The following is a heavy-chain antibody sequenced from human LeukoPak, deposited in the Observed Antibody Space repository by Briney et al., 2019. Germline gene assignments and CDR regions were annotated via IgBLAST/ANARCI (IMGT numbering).Heavy chain of an antibody. J-gene: IGHJ4*02. CDR3: ARVWAAAGHALFDY. V-gene: IGHV4-4*07. D-gene: IGHD6-13*01. Sequence: SETLSLTCTVSGYSISSGYYWSWVRQPAGQGLEWIGRFYTSEATNYNPSLKSRVTMSVDTSKNQFSLKLSSVTAADTAVYYCARVWAAAGHALFDYWGPGTLVTVSS. CDR1: GYSISSGYY. CDR2: FYTSEAT.